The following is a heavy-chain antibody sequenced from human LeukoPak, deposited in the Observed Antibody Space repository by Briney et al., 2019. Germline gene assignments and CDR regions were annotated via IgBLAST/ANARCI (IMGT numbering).Heavy chain of an antibody. CDR3: ARGNGYSSGWYGAFYNNGDY. J-gene: IGHJ4*02. Sequence: PGGSLRFSCAASGFTFSSYAMHWVRQAPGKGLEWVAVISYDGSNKYYADSVKGRFTISRDNSKNTLYLQMNSLRAEDTAVYYCARGNGYSSGWYGAFYNNGDYWGQGTLVTVSS. CDR2: ISYDGSNK. V-gene: IGHV3-30-3*01. D-gene: IGHD6-19*01. CDR1: GFTFSSYA.